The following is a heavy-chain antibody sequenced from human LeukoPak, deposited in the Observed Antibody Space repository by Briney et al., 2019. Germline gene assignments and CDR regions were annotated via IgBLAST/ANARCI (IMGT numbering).Heavy chain of an antibody. Sequence: GESLKISCEASGFTFSNYWMNWVREAPGKGLEWVANVKYDGSEKHYVDSVKGRFTISRDNAENSLYLQMNSLRAEDTAVYYCARTNNFDYWGQGTLVTVSS. CDR3: ARTNNFDY. V-gene: IGHV3-7*01. D-gene: IGHD1-14*01. J-gene: IGHJ4*02. CDR1: GFTFSNYW. CDR2: VKYDGSEK.